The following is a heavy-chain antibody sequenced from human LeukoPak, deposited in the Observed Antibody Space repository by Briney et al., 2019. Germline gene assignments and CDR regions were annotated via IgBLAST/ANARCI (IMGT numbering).Heavy chain of an antibody. CDR3: AKVSRSYYGSGSNNYYYYYMDV. D-gene: IGHD3-10*01. V-gene: IGHV3-23*01. Sequence: GGSLRLSCAASGFTFSSYGMSWVRQAPGKGLEWVPAISGSGGSTYYADSVKGRFTISRGNSKNTLYLQMNSLRAEDTAVYYCAKVSRSYYGSGSNNYYYYYMDVWGKGTTVTISS. J-gene: IGHJ6*03. CDR1: GFTFSSYG. CDR2: ISGSGGST.